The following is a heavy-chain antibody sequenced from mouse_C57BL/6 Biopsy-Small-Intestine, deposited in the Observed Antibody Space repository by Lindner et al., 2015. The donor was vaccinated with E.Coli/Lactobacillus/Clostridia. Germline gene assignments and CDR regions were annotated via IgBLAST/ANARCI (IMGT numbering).Heavy chain of an antibody. CDR3: ARGGNYLDY. V-gene: IGHV14-3*02. CDR1: GFNIKDDY. CDR2: IDPANGNT. Sequence: VQLQESGAELVRPGASVKLSCTASGFNIKDDYIHWVKQRPEQGLEWIGRIDPANGNTKYAPKFQDKATITADTSSNTAYLQLSSLTSEDTAVYYCARGGNYLDYWGQGTTLTVSS. J-gene: IGHJ2*01.